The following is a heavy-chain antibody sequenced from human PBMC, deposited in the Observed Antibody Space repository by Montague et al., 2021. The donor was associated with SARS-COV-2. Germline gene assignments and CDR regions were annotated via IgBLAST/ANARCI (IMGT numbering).Heavy chain of an antibody. CDR1: GGSIITGSNFY. J-gene: IGHJ5*02. V-gene: IGHV4-61*02. Sequence: TLSLTCAVSGGSIITGSNFYWGWIRQSAGQGLEWIGRIHSSGGTNYNPSLKSRLTMSVDSSANQFSLKLTSVTAADTAVYYCSRDYYDSTGLNWFDPWGQGILVTVSS. CDR2: IHSSGGT. CDR3: SRDYYDSTGLNWFDP. D-gene: IGHD3-22*01.